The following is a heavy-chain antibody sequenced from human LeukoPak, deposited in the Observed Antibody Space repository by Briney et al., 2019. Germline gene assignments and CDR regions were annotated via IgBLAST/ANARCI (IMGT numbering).Heavy chain of an antibody. J-gene: IGHJ5*02. CDR3: AKSPNFGVANNWFDP. CDR2: INDSGGST. CDR1: GFTFSSYA. Sequence: PGGSLRLSCAASGFTFSSYAMSWVRQAPGKGLEWVSTINDSGGSTKYADSVKGRFTISRDNSKNILYLQMNSLRAEDTALYFCAKSPNFGVANNWFDPWGQGTLVTVSS. D-gene: IGHD3-3*01. V-gene: IGHV3-23*01.